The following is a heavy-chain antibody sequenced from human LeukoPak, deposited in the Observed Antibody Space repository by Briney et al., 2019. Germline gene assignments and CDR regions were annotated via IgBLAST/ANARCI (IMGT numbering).Heavy chain of an antibody. V-gene: IGHV4-59*08. CDR1: GGSISSYY. Sequence: SETLSLTCTVSGGSISSYYWSWIRQPPGKGLEWIGYIYYSGSTYYNPSLKSRVTISVDTSKNQFSLKLSSVTAADTTVYYCATQGYSSQKYRFDYWGQGTLVTVSS. CDR2: IYYSGST. J-gene: IGHJ4*02. CDR3: ATQGYSSQKYRFDY. D-gene: IGHD6-13*01.